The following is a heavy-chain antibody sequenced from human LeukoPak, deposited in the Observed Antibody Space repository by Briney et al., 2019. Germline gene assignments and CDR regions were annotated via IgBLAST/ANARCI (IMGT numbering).Heavy chain of an antibody. Sequence: GGSLRLSCAASGFTFSSYSMNWVRQAPGKGLEWVSSISSSSSYIYYADSVKGQFTISRDNAKNSLYLQMNSLRAEDTAVYYCARGSPPGLFDYWGQGTLVTVSS. CDR2: ISSSSSYI. CDR1: GFTFSSYS. J-gene: IGHJ4*02. D-gene: IGHD3-10*01. V-gene: IGHV3-21*01. CDR3: ARGSPPGLFDY.